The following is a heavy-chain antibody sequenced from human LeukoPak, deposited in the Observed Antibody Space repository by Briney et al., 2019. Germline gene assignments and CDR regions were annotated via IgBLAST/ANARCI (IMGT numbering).Heavy chain of an antibody. V-gene: IGHV3-11*04. CDR1: GSTFSDYY. Sequence: KPGGSLTPSCAASGSTFSDYYMSCIRPAPGEWLEWVSYISSSGSTIYYANSVKGPYTISRDNAKNSLYLQMHSLRVEDTAVYDCARDQAMGYSYGYPFDTWGQGTLVTVSS. D-gene: IGHD5-18*01. CDR3: ARDQAMGYSYGYPFDT. CDR2: ISSSGSTI. J-gene: IGHJ4*02.